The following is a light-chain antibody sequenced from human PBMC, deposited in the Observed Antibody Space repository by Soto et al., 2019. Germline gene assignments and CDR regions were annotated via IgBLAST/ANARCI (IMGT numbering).Light chain of an antibody. CDR3: QSYDSSLSGYV. CDR2: GNS. Sequence: QSVLTQPPSGSGAPGQRVTISCTGSSSNIGAGYDVHWYQQLPGTAPKLLIYGNSNRPSGVPDRFSGSKSGTSASLAITGLQAEDEADYYCQSYDSSLSGYVFGTGTKLTVL. V-gene: IGLV1-40*01. CDR1: SSNIGAGYD. J-gene: IGLJ1*01.